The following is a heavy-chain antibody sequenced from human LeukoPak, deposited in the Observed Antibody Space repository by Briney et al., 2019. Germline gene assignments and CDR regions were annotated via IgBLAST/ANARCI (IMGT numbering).Heavy chain of an antibody. J-gene: IGHJ5*02. CDR2: ISSSGSTI. Sequence: GGSLRLSCAASGFTFSDYYMSWIRQAPGKGLEWVSYISSSGSTIYYADSVKGRFTISRDNAKNSLYLQMNSLRAEDTAVYYCARHGGEITLVRGVINWFDPWGQGTQVTVSS. CDR1: GFTFSDYY. D-gene: IGHD3-10*01. CDR3: ARHGGEITLVRGVINWFDP. V-gene: IGHV3-11*01.